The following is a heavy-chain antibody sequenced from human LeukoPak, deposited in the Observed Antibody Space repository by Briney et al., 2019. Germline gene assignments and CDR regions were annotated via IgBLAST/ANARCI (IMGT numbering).Heavy chain of an antibody. CDR3: ARGSVRFLEWFLDY. CDR1: GGSISSYY. V-gene: IGHV4-59*01. D-gene: IGHD3-3*01. J-gene: IGHJ4*02. CDR2: IYYSGST. Sequence: PSETLSLTCTVSGGSISSYYWSWIRQPPGKGLEWIGYIYYSGSTNYNPSLKSRVTISVDTSKNQSSLKLSSVTAADTAVYYCARGSVRFLEWFLDYWGQGTLVTVSS.